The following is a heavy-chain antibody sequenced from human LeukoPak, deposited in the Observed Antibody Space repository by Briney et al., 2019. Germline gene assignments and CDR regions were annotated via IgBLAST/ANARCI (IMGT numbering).Heavy chain of an antibody. Sequence: SETLSLTCTVSGGSISGYYWSWIRQPPGKGLEWIGEINHSGSTNYNPSLKSRVTISVDTSKNQFSLKLSSVTAADTAVYYCARLYSSSSRDYWGQGTLVTVSS. CDR1: GGSISGYY. CDR3: ARLYSSSSRDY. V-gene: IGHV4-34*01. J-gene: IGHJ4*02. D-gene: IGHD6-13*01. CDR2: INHSGST.